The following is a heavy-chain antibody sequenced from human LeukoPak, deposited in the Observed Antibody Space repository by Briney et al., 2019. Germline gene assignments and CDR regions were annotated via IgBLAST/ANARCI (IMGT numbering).Heavy chain of an antibody. J-gene: IGHJ4*02. V-gene: IGHV1-69*13. D-gene: IGHD3-22*01. CDR1: GGTFSSYA. CDR3: ARGQRSVRYYYDSSGDYYFDY. Sequence: PWASVKVSCKASGGTFSSYAISWVRQAPGQGLEWMGGIIPIFGTANYAQKFQGRVTITADESTSTAYMELSSLRSEDTAVYYCARGQRSVRYYYDSSGDYYFDYWGQGTLVTVSS. CDR2: IIPIFGTA.